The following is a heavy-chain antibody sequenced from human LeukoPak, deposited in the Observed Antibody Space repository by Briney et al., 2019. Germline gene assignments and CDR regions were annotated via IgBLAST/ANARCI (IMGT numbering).Heavy chain of an antibody. V-gene: IGHV5-51*01. CDR2: IYPGDSDT. CDR3: ARLSMIDTFDI. CDR1: GYSFMTYW. J-gene: IGHJ3*02. D-gene: IGHD3-22*01. Sequence: GESLKISCQASGYSFMTYWIGWVRQMPGKGLEWMAIIYPGDSDTKYSPPFQDQVTISADKSINTAYLHWRSLKASDTAMYYCARLSMIDTFDIWGLGTVVTVSS.